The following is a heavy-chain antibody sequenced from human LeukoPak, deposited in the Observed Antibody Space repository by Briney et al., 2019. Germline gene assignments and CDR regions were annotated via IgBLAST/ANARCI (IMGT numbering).Heavy chain of an antibody. Sequence: PGGSLRLSCAASGFTFSSYHINWVRQAPGKGLEWVSSISSNSDYIYYADSVKGRFTISRDNAKNSLYLQMNSLRAEDTAVYYCARADSSSWRDYYYYMDVWGKGTTVTVSS. CDR3: ARADSSSWRDYYYYMDV. CDR2: ISSNSDYI. CDR1: GFTFSSYH. D-gene: IGHD6-13*01. J-gene: IGHJ6*03. V-gene: IGHV3-21*01.